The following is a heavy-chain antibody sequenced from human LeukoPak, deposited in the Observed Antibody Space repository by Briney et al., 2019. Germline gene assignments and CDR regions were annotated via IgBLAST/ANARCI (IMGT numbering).Heavy chain of an antibody. CDR3: ARESATYSSGSWFDY. Sequence: SETLSLTCTVSGGSISSSSYYSGWISHPPGKGLEWIGSMYYSGITHYNPSLKSRVTIAVYTSTNQFSLKLSSVTAEDPAVYYCARESATYSSGSWFDYWGQGTLVTVSS. J-gene: IGHJ4*02. CDR2: MYYSGIT. CDR1: GGSISSSSYY. V-gene: IGHV4-39*07. D-gene: IGHD6-19*01.